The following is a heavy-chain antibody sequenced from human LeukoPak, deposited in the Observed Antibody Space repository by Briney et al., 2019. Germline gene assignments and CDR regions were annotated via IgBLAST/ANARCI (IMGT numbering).Heavy chain of an antibody. CDR1: GGSISSSSYY. D-gene: IGHD5-18*01. J-gene: IGHJ5*02. Sequence: SETLSLTCTVSGGSISSSSYYWSWIRQPPGKGLEWIGEINHSGSTNYNPSLKSRVTISVDTSKNQFSLKLSSVTAADTAVYYCARLRSQTGYSYGYGWFDPWGQGTLVTVSS. V-gene: IGHV4-39*07. CDR2: INHSGST. CDR3: ARLRSQTGYSYGYGWFDP.